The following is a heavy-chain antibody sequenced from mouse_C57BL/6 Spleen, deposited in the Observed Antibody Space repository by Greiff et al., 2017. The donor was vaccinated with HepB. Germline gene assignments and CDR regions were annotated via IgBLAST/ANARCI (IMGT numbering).Heavy chain of an antibody. CDR1: GYSFTGYY. D-gene: IGHD2-2*01. V-gene: IGHV1-42*01. J-gene: IGHJ3*01. Sequence: VQLKQSGPELVKPGASVKISCKASGYSFTGYYMNWVKQSPEKSLEWIGEINPSTGGTTYNQKFKAKATLTVDKSSSTAYMQLKSLTSEDSAVYYCARAYGYDRFAYWGQGTLVTVSA. CDR3: ARAYGYDRFAY. CDR2: INPSTGGT.